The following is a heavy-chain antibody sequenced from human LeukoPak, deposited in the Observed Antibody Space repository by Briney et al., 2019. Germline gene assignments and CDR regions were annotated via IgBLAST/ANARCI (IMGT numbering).Heavy chain of an antibody. D-gene: IGHD6-13*01. Sequence: GGSLRLSCAASGFTFSSYAMHWVRQAPGKGLEWVAVISYDGSNKYYADSVKGRFTISRDNSKNTLYLQMNSLRAEDTAVYYCAKTRPLDSSSWSHGDYWGQGTLVTVSS. CDR1: GFTFSSYA. V-gene: IGHV3-30-3*02. CDR3: AKTRPLDSSSWSHGDY. CDR2: ISYDGSNK. J-gene: IGHJ4*02.